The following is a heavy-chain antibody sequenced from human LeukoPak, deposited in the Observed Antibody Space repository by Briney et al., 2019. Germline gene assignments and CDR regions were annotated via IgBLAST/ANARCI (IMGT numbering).Heavy chain of an antibody. CDR2: LSGSGGST. CDR3: ARDLYNYYDSSGPSTSFDY. D-gene: IGHD3-22*01. J-gene: IGHJ4*02. Sequence: PGGSLRLSCAASGFSFSSYAVSWVRQAPGKGLEWVSTLSGSGGSTYYADSVKGRFTISRDNAKNSLYLQMNSLRAEDTAVYYCARDLYNYYDSSGPSTSFDYWGQGTLVTVSS. CDR1: GFSFSSYA. V-gene: IGHV3-23*01.